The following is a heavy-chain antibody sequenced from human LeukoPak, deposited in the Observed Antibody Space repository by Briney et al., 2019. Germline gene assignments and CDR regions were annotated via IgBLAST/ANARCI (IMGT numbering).Heavy chain of an antibody. D-gene: IGHD3-3*01. J-gene: IGHJ6*02. V-gene: IGHV3-30*03. CDR3: ARVYDFWSGYYLYYGMDV. Sequence: GGSLRLSCATSGFTFSSYDMHWVRQAPGKGLEWVAVISSDETNRYYTDSVKGRFTISRDNSKNTLYLQMNSLRVEDTAMYYCARVYDFWSGYYLYYGMDVWGQGTTVTVPS. CDR2: ISSDETNR. CDR1: GFTFSSYD.